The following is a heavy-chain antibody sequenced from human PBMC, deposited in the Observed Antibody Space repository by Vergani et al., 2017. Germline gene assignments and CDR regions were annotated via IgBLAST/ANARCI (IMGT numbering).Heavy chain of an antibody. V-gene: IGHV4-34*01. CDR1: GGSFSGYY. D-gene: IGHD3-10*01. CDR2: INHSGST. CDR3: ARARFLGPQELVY. Sequence: QVQLQQWGAGLLKPSETLSLTCAVYGGSFSGYYWSWIRQPPGKGLEWIGEINHSGSTNYNPSLKSRVTISVDTSKNQFSLKLSSVTAADTAVYYCARARFLGPQELVYWGQGTLVTVSS. J-gene: IGHJ4*02.